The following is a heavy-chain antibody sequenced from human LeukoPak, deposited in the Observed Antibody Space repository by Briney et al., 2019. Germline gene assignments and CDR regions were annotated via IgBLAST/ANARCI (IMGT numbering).Heavy chain of an antibody. CDR3: ARGSGWYLP. CDR2: TYYTGST. Sequence: SETLSLTCAVSGGSMTYYYWSWVRQPPGKGLEWIGYTYYTGSTNYNPSLKSRVTISVDTSKNQFSLKLSSVTAADTAVYYCARGSGWYLPWGQGTLVTVSS. J-gene: IGHJ5*02. CDR1: GGSMTYYY. V-gene: IGHV4-59*08. D-gene: IGHD6-19*01.